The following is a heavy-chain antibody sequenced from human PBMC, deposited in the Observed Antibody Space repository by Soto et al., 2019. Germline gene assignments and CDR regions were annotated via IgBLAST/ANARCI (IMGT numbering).Heavy chain of an antibody. J-gene: IGHJ6*02. D-gene: IGHD3-10*01. CDR3: ARAGRNYYGSGNGMDV. CDR2: IYYSGST. CDR1: GGSIGSGGYY. Sequence: QVQLQESGPGLVKPSQTLSLTCTVSGGSIGSGGYYWNWIRQHPGKGLEWIGNIYYSGSTSYNPSLKGRPIISVDTSRNKFSLKLRSVTAADTAVYYCARAGRNYYGSGNGMDVWGQGTTVTVSS. V-gene: IGHV4-31*03.